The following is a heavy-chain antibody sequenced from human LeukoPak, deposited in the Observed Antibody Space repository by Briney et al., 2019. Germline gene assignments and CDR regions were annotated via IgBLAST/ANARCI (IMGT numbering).Heavy chain of an antibody. CDR3: ARVEQQSWFDP. Sequence: SVKVSCKASGGTFSSYAISWVRQAPGQGLEWMGRIIPIFGIANCAQKFQGRVTITADKSTSTAYMELSSLRSEDTAAYYCARVEQQSWFDPWGQGTLVTVSS. J-gene: IGHJ5*02. CDR2: IIPIFGIA. D-gene: IGHD6-13*01. CDR1: GGTFSSYA. V-gene: IGHV1-69*04.